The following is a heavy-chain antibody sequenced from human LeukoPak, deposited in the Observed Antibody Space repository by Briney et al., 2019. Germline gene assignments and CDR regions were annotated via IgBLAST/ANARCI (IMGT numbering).Heavy chain of an antibody. D-gene: IGHD6-13*01. CDR1: GGSFSGYY. V-gene: IGHV4-34*01. J-gene: IGHJ6*03. CDR3: ARGRSSKIVYYMDV. Sequence: QASETLSLTCAVYGGSFSGYYWSWIRQPPGKGLEWIGEINHSGNTNYNPSLKSRVTISVDTSKNQFSLKLSSVTAADTAVYYCARGRSSKIVYYMDVWGKGTTVTVSS. CDR2: INHSGNT.